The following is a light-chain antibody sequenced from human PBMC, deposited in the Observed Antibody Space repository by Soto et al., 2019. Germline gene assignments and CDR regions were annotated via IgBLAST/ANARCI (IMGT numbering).Light chain of an antibody. CDR3: QTWGTGPWV. CDR1: SGHSSYA. J-gene: IGLJ3*02. Sequence: QSVLTQSPSASASLGASVRLTCTLSSGHSSYAIAWHQQQPEKGPRYLMKSNSDGSHRKGDGIPDRFSGSSSGAERYLTISSLQSEDEADYYCQTWGTGPWVFGGGTKLTVL. CDR2: SNSDGSH. V-gene: IGLV4-69*01.